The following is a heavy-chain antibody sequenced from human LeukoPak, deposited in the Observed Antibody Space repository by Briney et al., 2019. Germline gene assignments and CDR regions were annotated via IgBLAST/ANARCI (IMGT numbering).Heavy chain of an antibody. CDR2: ISSSGSTI. CDR1: GFTSSDYY. CDR3: ARDSGSYSDAFDI. Sequence: PGGSLRLSCAASGFTSSDYYMSWIRQAPGKGLEWVSYISSSGSTIYYADSVKGRFTISRDNAKNSLYLQMNSLRAEDTAVYYCARDSGSYSDAFDIWGQGTMVTVSS. D-gene: IGHD1-26*01. V-gene: IGHV3-11*01. J-gene: IGHJ3*02.